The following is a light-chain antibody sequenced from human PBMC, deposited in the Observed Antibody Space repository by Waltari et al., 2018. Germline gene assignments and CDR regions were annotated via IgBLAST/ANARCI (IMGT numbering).Light chain of an antibody. CDR3: QHYLRLPVT. CDR1: QSVSRA. V-gene: IGKV3-20*01. CDR2: GAS. J-gene: IGKJ1*01. Sequence: EIMLTQSPGPLSLSLGERATVSCSASQSVSRALAWYQQKPGQAPRLLIYGASTRATGIPDRFSGSGSGTDFSLTISRLEPDDFAVYYCQHYLRLPVTFGQGTTVEI.